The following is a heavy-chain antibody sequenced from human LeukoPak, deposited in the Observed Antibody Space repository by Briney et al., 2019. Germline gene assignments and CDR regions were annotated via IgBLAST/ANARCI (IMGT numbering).Heavy chain of an antibody. Sequence: ASVKVSCKPSGYTFTGYYMHWVRQAPGQGLEWMGWINPNSGVTNCAQKFQGRVTMTRDTSISTAYMDLSRLRSDDTAVYYCARELWFGEFYFDYWGQGTLVTVSS. J-gene: IGHJ4*02. V-gene: IGHV1-2*02. CDR2: INPNSGVT. CDR3: ARELWFGEFYFDY. CDR1: GYTFTGYY. D-gene: IGHD3-10*01.